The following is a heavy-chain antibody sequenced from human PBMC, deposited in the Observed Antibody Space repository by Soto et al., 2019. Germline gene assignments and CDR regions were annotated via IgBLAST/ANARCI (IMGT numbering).Heavy chain of an antibody. CDR3: ARVNQPNYDFWSGHYYFDY. J-gene: IGHJ4*02. D-gene: IGHD3-3*01. V-gene: IGHV1-69*13. CDR2: IIPIFGTA. Sequence: ASVKVSCKASGGTFSSYAISWVRQAPGQGLEWMGGIIPIFGTANYAQKFQGRVTITADESTSTAYMELSSLRSEDTAVYYCARVNQPNYDFWSGHYYFDYWGQGTLVTVSS. CDR1: GGTFSSYA.